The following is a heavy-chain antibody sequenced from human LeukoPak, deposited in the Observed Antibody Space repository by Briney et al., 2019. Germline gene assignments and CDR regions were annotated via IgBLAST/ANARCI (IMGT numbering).Heavy chain of an antibody. CDR2: ISAGGGYT. D-gene: IGHD2-15*01. V-gene: IGHV3-23*01. J-gene: IGHJ4*02. Sequence: GGYLRLSCAASAFTFSSYAMSWVRQAPGKGLEWVSAISAGGGYTYYADSVKGRFTISRDNSKNTLYLQMNSLRAEDTAVYYCAKSGKASCSGGSCYSVDNWGQGTLVTVSS. CDR1: AFTFSSYA. CDR3: AKSGKASCSGGSCYSVDN.